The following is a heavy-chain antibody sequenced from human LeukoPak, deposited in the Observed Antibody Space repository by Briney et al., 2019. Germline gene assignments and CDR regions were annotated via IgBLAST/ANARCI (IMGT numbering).Heavy chain of an antibody. CDR2: ISSSGSTI. J-gene: IGHJ4*02. CDR3: AKDTTYYYDSSGYRMFDY. CDR1: GFTFSDCY. V-gene: IGHV3-11*01. Sequence: GGSLRLSCAASGFTFSDCYMSWIRQAPGKGLEWVSYISSSGSTIYYADSVKGRFTISRDNSKNTLYLQMNSLRAEDTAVYYCAKDTTYYYDSSGYRMFDYWGQGTLVTVSS. D-gene: IGHD3-22*01.